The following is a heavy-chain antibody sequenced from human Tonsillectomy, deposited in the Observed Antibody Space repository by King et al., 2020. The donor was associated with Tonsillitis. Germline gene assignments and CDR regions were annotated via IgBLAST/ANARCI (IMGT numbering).Heavy chain of an antibody. CDR3: AREVDYSGSFPFFDY. J-gene: IGHJ4*02. CDR1: GFTFSSYW. V-gene: IGHV3-74*01. CDR2: INMDGSSA. D-gene: IGHD1-26*01. Sequence: VQLVESGGGLVQSGGSLRLSCAASGFTFSSYWMHWVRQVPGKGLVGVSRINMDGSSATYADSVKGRFTISRDNAKNTLYLQMNSLRVEDTAIYYCAREVDYSGSFPFFDYWGQGTLVTVSS.